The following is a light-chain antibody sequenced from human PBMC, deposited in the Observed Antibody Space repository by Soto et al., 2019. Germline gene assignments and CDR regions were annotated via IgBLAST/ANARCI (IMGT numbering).Light chain of an antibody. CDR2: KAS. V-gene: IGKV1-5*03. Sequence: DIQMTQSPSSLSASFGDRVTVTCRASQSISSYLNWYQQKPGKAPRLLIYKASSLESGVPSRFSGSGSGTEFTLTISSLKPDDSATYYCQQYDSSSTFGGGTKVDIK. J-gene: IGKJ4*02. CDR1: QSISSY. CDR3: QQYDSSST.